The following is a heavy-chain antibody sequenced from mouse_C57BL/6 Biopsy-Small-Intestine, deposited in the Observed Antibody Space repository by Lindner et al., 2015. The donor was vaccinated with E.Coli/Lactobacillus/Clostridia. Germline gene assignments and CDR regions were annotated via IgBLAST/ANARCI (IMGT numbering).Heavy chain of an antibody. CDR3: AKGDLLWSLYAMDY. CDR1: GYSFTDYN. D-gene: IGHD2-1*01. Sequence: VQLQESGPELVKPGASVKISCKASGYSFTDYNMNWVKQSNGKSLEWIGVINPNYGTTSYNQKFKGKATLTVDKSSSTAYMELNSLTSEDSAVYYCAKGDLLWSLYAMDYWGQGTSVTVSS. V-gene: IGHV1-39*01. CDR2: INPNYGTT. J-gene: IGHJ4*01.